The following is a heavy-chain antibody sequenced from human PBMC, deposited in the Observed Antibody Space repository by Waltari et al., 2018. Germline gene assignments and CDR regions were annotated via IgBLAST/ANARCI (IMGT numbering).Heavy chain of an antibody. V-gene: IGHV3-23*04. CDR2: IDDTGFNT. CDR1: GFIFRTYA. Sequence: EVQLVESGGGLVQPGGSLRLSCTASGFIFRTYAMSWVRQAPWKGLDWVSTIDDTGFNTYYADSVKGRFTISRDNGENTLYLQMSSLRGDDTAVYYCAQDWTRRWGIHLIWGQGILVTVSS. CDR3: AQDWTRRWGIHLI. D-gene: IGHD3-16*01. J-gene: IGHJ4*02.